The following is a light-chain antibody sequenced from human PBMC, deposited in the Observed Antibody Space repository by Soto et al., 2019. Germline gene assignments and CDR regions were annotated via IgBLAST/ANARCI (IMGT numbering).Light chain of an antibody. CDR2: GAS. V-gene: IGKV3D-20*02. J-gene: IGKJ4*01. CDR1: QSVSSSY. CDR3: QQRSNWPST. Sequence: EIVLTQSPGTLSLSPGDGATLSCRASQSVSSSYLAWFQQKPGQAPRLLIYGASSRATGIPARFSGSGSGTDFALTISSLEPEDFAVYYCQQRSNWPSTFGGGTKVEIK.